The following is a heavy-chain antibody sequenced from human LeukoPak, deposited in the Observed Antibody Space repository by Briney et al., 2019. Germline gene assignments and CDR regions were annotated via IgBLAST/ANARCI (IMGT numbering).Heavy chain of an antibody. CDR1: GDTFRRDA. CDR2: IIPMFGAA. CDR3: ARTTSQSIVAAGDY. V-gene: IGHV1-69*06. Sequence: ASVKVSCKTSGDTFRRDAIIWVRQAPGQGLEWMGGIIPMFGAANYAQKFQGRVTFTADKSTDTVYMDLSSLTSEDTAVYYCARTTSQSIVAAGDYWGQGTLVIVSS. J-gene: IGHJ4*02. D-gene: IGHD2-15*01.